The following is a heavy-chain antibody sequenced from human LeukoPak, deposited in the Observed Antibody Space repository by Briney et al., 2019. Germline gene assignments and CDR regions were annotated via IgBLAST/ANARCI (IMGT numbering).Heavy chain of an antibody. J-gene: IGHJ4*02. D-gene: IGHD5-12*01. CDR1: GFTFSSYS. CDR3: ARDGSYGGYGDY. V-gene: IGHV3-21*01. CDR2: ISSSSSYI. Sequence: GGSLRLSCAASGFTFSSYSMNWVRQAPGKGLEWVSSISSSSSYIYYADSVKGRFTISRDNAINSLYLQMNSLRAEDTAVYYCARDGSYGGYGDYWGQGTLVTVSS.